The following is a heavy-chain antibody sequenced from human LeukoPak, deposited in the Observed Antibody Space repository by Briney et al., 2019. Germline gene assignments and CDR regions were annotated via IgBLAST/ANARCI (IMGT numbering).Heavy chain of an antibody. CDR3: ARGKGYCSGTNCPARYYYYGMDV. J-gene: IGHJ6*02. V-gene: IGHV3-74*01. D-gene: IGHD2-2*01. CDR1: GFTFSSYW. CDR2: INSDGSST. Sequence: GGSLRLSCAASGFTFSSYWMHWVRQAPGKGLVWVSRINSDGSSTSYADSVKGRFTISRDNAKNTLYLQMNSLRAEDTAVYYCARGKGYCSGTNCPARYYYYGMDVWGQGTTVTVSS.